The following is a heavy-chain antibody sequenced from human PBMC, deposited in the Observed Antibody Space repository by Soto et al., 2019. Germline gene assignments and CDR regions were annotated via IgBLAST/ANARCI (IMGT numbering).Heavy chain of an antibody. J-gene: IGHJ4*02. CDR3: ARTPWSIYSGYDYCFDY. V-gene: IGHV4-59*01. Sequence: SETLSLTCTASGGSISSYYRSWIRQPPGKGLEWIGYIYYSAITNYNPYLKSRVTRSVDTSKNQFSRKLSSVTAADTAVYYCARTPWSIYSGYDYCFDYWGQGTLVTVSS. CDR2: IYYSAIT. D-gene: IGHD5-12*01. CDR1: GGSISSYY.